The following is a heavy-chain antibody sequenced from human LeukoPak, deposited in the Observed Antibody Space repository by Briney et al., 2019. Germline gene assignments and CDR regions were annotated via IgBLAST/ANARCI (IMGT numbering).Heavy chain of an antibody. CDR3: ARDIVGATVAYYYYYMDV. CDR2: IYTSGST. V-gene: IGHV4-4*07. J-gene: IGHJ6*03. D-gene: IGHD1-26*01. CDR1: GYSISSGYY. Sequence: PSETLSLTCTVSGYSISSGYYWSWIRQPAGKGLEWIGRIYTSGSTNYNPSLKSRVTMSVDTSKNQFSLKLSSVTAADTAVYYCARDIVGATVAYYYYYMDVWGKGTTVTTSS.